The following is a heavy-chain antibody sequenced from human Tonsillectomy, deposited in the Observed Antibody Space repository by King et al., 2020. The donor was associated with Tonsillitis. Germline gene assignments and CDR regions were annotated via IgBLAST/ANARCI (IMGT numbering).Heavy chain of an antibody. D-gene: IGHD3-10*01. Sequence: QLVQSGAEVKKPGESLKISCKGSGYSFAYYWIGWVRQMPGNGLEWMGIIYPGDSETRYSPSFQGQVTISADKSIRTAYMQWSSLQASDTAMYYCARLSGGFGEFDWFDPWGQGTLVTVSS. J-gene: IGHJ5*02. CDR3: ARLSGGFGEFDWFDP. CDR1: GYSFAYYW. V-gene: IGHV5-51*01. CDR2: IYPGDSET.